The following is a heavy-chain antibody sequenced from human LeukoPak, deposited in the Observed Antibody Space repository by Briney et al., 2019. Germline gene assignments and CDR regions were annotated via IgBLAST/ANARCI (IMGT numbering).Heavy chain of an antibody. V-gene: IGHV4-31*03. D-gene: IGHD3-22*01. CDR3: ARSSSGYLDWFDP. CDR2: IYYSGST. Sequence: SETLSLTCTVSGGSISSGGYYWSWIRQHPGKGLEWIGYIYYSGSTYYNPSLKSRDTISVDTSKNQFSLKLSSVTAADTAVYYCARSSSGYLDWFDPWGQGTLVTVSS. CDR1: GGSISSGGYY. J-gene: IGHJ5*02.